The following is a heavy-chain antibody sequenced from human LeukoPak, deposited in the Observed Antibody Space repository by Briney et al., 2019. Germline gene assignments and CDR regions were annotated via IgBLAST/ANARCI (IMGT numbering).Heavy chain of an antibody. D-gene: IGHD2-2*01. CDR3: STDKKVTPGAVPLAY. J-gene: IGHJ4*02. V-gene: IGHV3-15*01. CDR1: GFTFNIAW. Sequence: PGGSLRLSCAASGFTFNIAWMSWVRQVPGKGLEWIGRIRSRADGGTADYAAPVQGRFTVSRDDSKNTLYLQMNSLKTEDTAVYYCSTDKKVTPGAVPLAYWGQGTPVTVSS. CDR2: IRSRADGGTA.